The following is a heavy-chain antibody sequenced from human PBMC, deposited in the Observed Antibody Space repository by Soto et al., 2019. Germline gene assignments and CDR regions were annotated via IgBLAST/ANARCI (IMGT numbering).Heavy chain of an antibody. V-gene: IGHV4-59*01. Sequence: QVQLQESGPGLVKPSETLSLTCTVSGVSISSDYWTWIRQSPGKGLEWIAYTSHTGTTDYNPSLKGRVTISLGTSKNQFSLELSSVTAADTAGYYWARGPPWMDAFDIWGQGTKVTVSP. CDR1: GVSISSDY. D-gene: IGHD5-12*01. CDR2: TSHTGTT. CDR3: ARGPPWMDAFDI. J-gene: IGHJ3*02.